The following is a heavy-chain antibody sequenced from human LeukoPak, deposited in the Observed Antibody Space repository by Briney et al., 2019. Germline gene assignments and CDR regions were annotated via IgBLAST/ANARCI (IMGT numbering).Heavy chain of an antibody. CDR2: ISYDGSNK. CDR3: ARDGRNYYDRSGYYSALAY. D-gene: IGHD3-22*01. J-gene: IGHJ4*02. Sequence: GALRLSCAASGFTFNSYAMHWVRQAPGRGLEWVAVISYDGSNKYYADSVKGRFTISRDNSKNTLYLQMNSLRADDTAVYYCARDGRNYYDRSGYYSALAYWGQGILVTVSS. V-gene: IGHV3-30-3*01. CDR1: GFTFNSYA.